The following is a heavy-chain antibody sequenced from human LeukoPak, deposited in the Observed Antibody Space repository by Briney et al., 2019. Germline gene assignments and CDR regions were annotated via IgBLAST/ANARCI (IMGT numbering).Heavy chain of an antibody. CDR1: GGSISSYY. CDR2: IYYSGST. D-gene: IGHD5-12*01. V-gene: IGHV4-59*01. CDR3: ARWARGRDGYNYSYAFDI. J-gene: IGHJ3*02. Sequence: PSETLSLTCTVSGGSISSYYWSWIRQPPGKGLEWIGYIYYSGSTNYNPSLKSRVTISVDTSKNQFSLKLSSVTAADTAVYYCARWARGRDGYNYSYAFDIWGQGTMVTVSS.